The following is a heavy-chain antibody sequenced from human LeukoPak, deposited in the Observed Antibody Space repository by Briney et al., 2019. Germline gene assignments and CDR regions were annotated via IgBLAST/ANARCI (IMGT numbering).Heavy chain of an antibody. CDR3: ARSGATTYYFDY. CDR1: GGSISSYY. V-gene: IGHV4-59*12. J-gene: IGHJ4*02. D-gene: IGHD2-15*01. Sequence: SETLSLTCTVSGGSISSYYWSWIRQPPGKGLEWIGYIYHSGSTYYNPSLKSRVTISVDRSKNQFSLKLSSVTAADTAVYYCARSGATTYYFDYWGQGTLVTVSS. CDR2: IYHSGST.